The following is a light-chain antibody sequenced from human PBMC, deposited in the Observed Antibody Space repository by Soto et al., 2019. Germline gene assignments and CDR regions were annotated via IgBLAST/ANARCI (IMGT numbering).Light chain of an antibody. J-gene: IGLJ2*01. CDR3: SSYTSSSTLV. CDR2: EVT. CDR1: SSDVGGYNY. V-gene: IGLV2-14*01. Sequence: QSALTQPASVSGSPGQSITISCTGTSSDVGGYNYVSWYQQHPGKAPKLMIYEVTNRPSGISNRFSGSKSGNTASLTISGLQVDDEAIYYCSSYTSSSTLVFGGGTKLTVL.